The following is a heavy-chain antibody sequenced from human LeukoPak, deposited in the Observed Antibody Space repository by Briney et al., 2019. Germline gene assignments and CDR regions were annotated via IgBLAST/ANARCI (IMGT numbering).Heavy chain of an antibody. D-gene: IGHD6-19*01. J-gene: IGHJ4*02. CDR1: GGSISSSSYY. CDR2: IYYSGST. Sequence: SETLSLTCTVSGGSISSSSYYWGWIRQPPGKGLEWIGSIYYSGSTYYNPSLKSRVTISVDTSKNQFSLKLSSVTAADTAVYYCAEAVAGDYFDYWGQGTLVTVSS. CDR3: AEAVAGDYFDY. V-gene: IGHV4-39*07.